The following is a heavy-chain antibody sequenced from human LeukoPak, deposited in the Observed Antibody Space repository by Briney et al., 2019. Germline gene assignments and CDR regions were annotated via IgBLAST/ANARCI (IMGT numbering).Heavy chain of an antibody. CDR1: GYSFTSYW. CDR2: IYPGDSDT. Sequence: GESLKISCKGSGYSFTSYWIGWVRPMPGKGLEWMGIIYPGDSDTRYSPSFQGQVTISADKSISTAYLQWSSLKASDTAMYYCARQRYCSSTSCYDLDYWGQGTLVTVSS. D-gene: IGHD2-2*01. CDR3: ARQRYCSSTSCYDLDY. V-gene: IGHV5-51*01. J-gene: IGHJ4*02.